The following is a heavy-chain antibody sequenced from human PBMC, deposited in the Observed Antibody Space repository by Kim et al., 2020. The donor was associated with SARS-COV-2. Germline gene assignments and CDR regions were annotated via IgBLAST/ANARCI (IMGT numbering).Heavy chain of an antibody. D-gene: IGHD3-3*01. Sequence: GGSLRLSCAASGFTFSNYAMNWVRQAPGKGLEWVSAISGYGGSTYCADSVKGRFTISRDNPKNTLYLQMNSLRADDTAVYYCAKDSRYDIWSGYYFDYWGQGTLVTVSS. CDR3: AKDSRYDIWSGYYFDY. CDR2: ISGYGGST. V-gene: IGHV3-23*01. J-gene: IGHJ4*02. CDR1: GFTFSNYA.